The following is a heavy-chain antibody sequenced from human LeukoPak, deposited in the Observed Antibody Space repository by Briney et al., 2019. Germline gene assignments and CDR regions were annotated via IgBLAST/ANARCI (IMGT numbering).Heavy chain of an antibody. D-gene: IGHD2-2*01. CDR3: ARTLNYCSSTSCTWDPVGY. CDR2: IIPIFGTA. J-gene: IGHJ4*02. V-gene: IGHV1-69*15. Sequence: SVKVSCKASGGTFSSYTISWVRQAPGQGLEWMGRIIPIFGTANYAQKFQGRVTITADESTSTAYMELSSLRSEDTAVYYCARTLNYCSSTSCTWDPVGYWGQGTLVTVSS. CDR1: GGTFSSYT.